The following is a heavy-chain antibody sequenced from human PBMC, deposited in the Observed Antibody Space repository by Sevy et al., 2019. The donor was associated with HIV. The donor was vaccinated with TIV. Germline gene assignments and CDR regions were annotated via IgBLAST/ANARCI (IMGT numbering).Heavy chain of an antibody. CDR2: ISYDGSNK. CDR3: ARARYYDSSGSPAFYY. D-gene: IGHD3-22*01. Sequence: GGSLRLSCAASGFTFSSYAMHWVRQAPGKGLEWVAVISYDGSNKYYADSVKGRFTISRDNSKNTLYLQMNSLRAEDTAVYYCARARYYDSSGSPAFYYWGQGTLVTVSS. V-gene: IGHV3-30*04. J-gene: IGHJ4*02. CDR1: GFTFSSYA.